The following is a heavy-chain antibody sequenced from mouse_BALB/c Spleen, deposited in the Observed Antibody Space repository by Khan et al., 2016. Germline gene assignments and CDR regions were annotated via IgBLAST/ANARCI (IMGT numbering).Heavy chain of an antibody. J-gene: IGHJ4*01. CDR3: TRRDGWTMDY. D-gene: IGHD2-3*01. V-gene: IGHV5-6*01. Sequence: EVELVESGGDLVKPGGSLKLSCAASGFTFSTYGMSWVRQTPDKRLEWVATISSGGGYIFYLDSLRGRFTISRDNARNTLYLQMSSLKSEDTAMYYCTRRDGWTMDYWGQGTSVTVSS. CDR2: ISSGGGYI. CDR1: GFTFSTYG.